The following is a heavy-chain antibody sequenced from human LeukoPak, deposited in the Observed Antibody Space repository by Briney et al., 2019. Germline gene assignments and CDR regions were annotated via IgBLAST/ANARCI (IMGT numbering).Heavy chain of an antibody. V-gene: IGHV4-38-2*02. Sequence: PSETLSLTCTVSGYSISNGYYWGWIRPPPGKGLEWIGTIYHSGSTYYNPSLNSRVTISVDTSKNQFSLKLSSVTAADTAVYYCVRVVENALAPVGFDAFDIWGQGTMVTVSS. J-gene: IGHJ3*02. CDR1: GYSISNGYY. D-gene: IGHD2-2*01. CDR3: VRVVENALAPVGFDAFDI. CDR2: IYHSGST.